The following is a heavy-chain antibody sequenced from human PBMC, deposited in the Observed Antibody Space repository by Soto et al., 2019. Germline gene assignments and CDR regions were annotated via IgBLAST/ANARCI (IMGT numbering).Heavy chain of an antibody. D-gene: IGHD2-21*02. J-gene: IGHJ4*02. CDR1: GFTFFTSA. V-gene: IGHV1-58*02. CDR2: IVVGSGNT. CDR3: AADPYCGGDCYFDY. Sequence: SVKVSCKASGFTFFTSAIQWVRQARGQRLEWMGWIVVGSGNTNYAQKFQERVTITRDMSTNTAYMELTSLRSEDTAVYYCAADPYCGGDCYFDYWGQGXMVTVYS.